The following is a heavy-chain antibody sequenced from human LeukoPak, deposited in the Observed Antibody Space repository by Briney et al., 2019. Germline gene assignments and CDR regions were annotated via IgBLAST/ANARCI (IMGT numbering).Heavy chain of an antibody. CDR2: IYCSGST. CDR3: ATARNYYDSSDYYYEGDAFDI. V-gene: IGHV4-59*13. D-gene: IGHD3-22*01. CDR1: GYTISSSCH. J-gene: IGHJ3*02. Sequence: PSETLSLTCTGSGYTISSSCHWSLIREPRGEGLGCIGFIYCSGSTNYNPSLKSRVTISVDTSKNQLYLKLTSLSAADTAVYYCATARNYYDSSDYYYEGDAFDIWGHGTMVTVSS.